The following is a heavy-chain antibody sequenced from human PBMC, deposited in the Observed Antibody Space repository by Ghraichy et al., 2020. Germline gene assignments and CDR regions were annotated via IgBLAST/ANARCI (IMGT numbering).Heavy chain of an antibody. V-gene: IGHV3-73*01. CDR1: GFTFSGSA. CDR3: TRLTGDY. D-gene: IGHD7-27*01. Sequence: LSLTCAASGFTFSGSAMHWVRQASGKGLEWVGRIRSKANSYATAYAASVKGRFTISRDDSKNTAYLQMNSLKTEDTAVYYCTRLTGDYWGQGTLVTVSS. CDR2: IRSKANSYAT. J-gene: IGHJ4*02.